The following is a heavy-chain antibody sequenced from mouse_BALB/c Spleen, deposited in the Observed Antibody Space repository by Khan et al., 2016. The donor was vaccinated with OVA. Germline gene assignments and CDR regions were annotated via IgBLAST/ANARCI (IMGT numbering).Heavy chain of an antibody. D-gene: IGHD2-10*01. CDR1: GINIKDTY. CDR3: TRGAYNGLFAY. Sequence: VQLQQSGAEFVQPGASVKLSCTASGINIKDTYMHWINQWPQQGLVWIGRIDPANGDVKYDPRFQDKATIAADASSNTAYLQLSSLTSEDTAVYYCTRGAYNGLFAYWGQGTLVTVSA. J-gene: IGHJ3*01. V-gene: IGHV14-3*02. CDR2: IDPANGDV.